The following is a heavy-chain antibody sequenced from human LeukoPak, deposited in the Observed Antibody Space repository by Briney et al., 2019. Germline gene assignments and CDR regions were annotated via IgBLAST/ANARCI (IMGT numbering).Heavy chain of an antibody. CDR3: ARAGDVLRFLEWLPPNWFDP. V-gene: IGHV1-69*04. CDR1: GGTFSSYA. J-gene: IGHJ5*02. CDR2: IIPIFGIA. D-gene: IGHD3-3*01. Sequence: SVKVSCKASGGTFSSYAISWVRQAPGQGLEWMGRIIPIFGIANYAQKFQGRVTITADKSTSTAYMELSSLRSEGTAVYYCARAGDVLRFLEWLPPNWFDPWGQGTLVTVS.